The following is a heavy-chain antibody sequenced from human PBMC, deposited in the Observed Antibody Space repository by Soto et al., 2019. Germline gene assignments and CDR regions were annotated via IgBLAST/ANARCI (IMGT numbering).Heavy chain of an antibody. CDR3: AHSWYCSGGSCYYSNRFDP. J-gene: IGHJ5*02. CDR2: IYWDDDK. CDR1: GFSLSTSGVG. Sequence: QITLKESGPTLVKPTQTLTLTCTFSGFSLSTSGVGVGWIRQPPGKALEWLALIYWDDDKRYSPSLKRRLTNTKHTXXNXLXXTMTHLDPVVTATYYCAHSWYCSGGSCYYSNRFDPWGQGPLVTVSS. D-gene: IGHD2-15*01. V-gene: IGHV2-5*02.